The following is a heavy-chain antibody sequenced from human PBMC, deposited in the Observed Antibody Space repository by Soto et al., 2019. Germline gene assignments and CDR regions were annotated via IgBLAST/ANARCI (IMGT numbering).Heavy chain of an antibody. CDR3: AREGMTTVNYYYYGMDV. Sequence: SETLSLTCTVSGGSISSYYWSWIRQPAGKGLEWIGRIYTSGSTNYNPSLKSRVTMSVDTSKNQFSLKLSSVTAADTAVYYCAREGMTTVNYYYYGMDVWGQGTTVTSP. CDR2: IYTSGST. V-gene: IGHV4-4*07. CDR1: GGSISSYY. J-gene: IGHJ6*02. D-gene: IGHD4-17*01.